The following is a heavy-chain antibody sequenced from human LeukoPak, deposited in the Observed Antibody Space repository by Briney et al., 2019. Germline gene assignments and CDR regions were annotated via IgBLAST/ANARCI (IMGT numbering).Heavy chain of an antibody. CDR1: GYSLTGYY. J-gene: IGHJ6*03. CDR3: ARAAYYYDSSGYYKSLPADYYYYYYMDV. V-gene: IGHV1-2*02. Sequence: ASVKVSCKASGYSLTGYYMHWVRQAPGQGLEWMGWINPNSGGTNYAQKFQGRVTMTRDTSISTAYMELSRLRSDDTAVYYCARAAYYYDSSGYYKSLPADYYYYYYMDVWGKGTTVTVSS. D-gene: IGHD3-22*01. CDR2: INPNSGGT.